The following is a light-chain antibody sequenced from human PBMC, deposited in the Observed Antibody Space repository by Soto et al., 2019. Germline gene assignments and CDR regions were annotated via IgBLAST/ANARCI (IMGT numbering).Light chain of an antibody. J-gene: IGKJ4*01. CDR1: QSVSSSY. CDR2: GAS. CDR3: QERSRWPRGT. V-gene: IGKV3D-20*02. Sequence: EIVLTQSPGTLSLSPGERATLSCRASQSVSSSYLAWYQQKPGQAPRLLIYGASRRATGIPDRFSGSGSGSDFTLTISRLEPEDFAVYYCQERSRWPRGTFGGGTKVEI.